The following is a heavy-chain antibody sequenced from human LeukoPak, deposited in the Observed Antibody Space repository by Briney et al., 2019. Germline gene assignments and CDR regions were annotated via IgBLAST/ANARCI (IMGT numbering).Heavy chain of an antibody. D-gene: IGHD3-10*01. CDR1: GGSISSSSYY. J-gene: IGHJ4*02. CDR2: IYYSGST. V-gene: IGHV4-39*07. Sequence: PWETLSLTCTVSGGSISSSSYYWGWMRQPPGKGLEWIGGIYYSGSTYYNPSLKSRATISVDTSKNQFSLKLSSVTAADTAVYYCARDSRVAQFKVLLWFGAAHGRRFGYWGQGTLVTVSS. CDR3: ARDSRVAQFKVLLWFGAAHGRRFGY.